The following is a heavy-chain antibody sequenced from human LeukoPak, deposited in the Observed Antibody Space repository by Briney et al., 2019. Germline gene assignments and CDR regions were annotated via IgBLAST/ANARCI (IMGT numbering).Heavy chain of an antibody. D-gene: IGHD5-18*01. Sequence: GGPLRLSCAASGFTFSSYAMSWVRQAPGKGLEWVSAISGSGGSTYYADSVKGRFTISRDNSKNTLYLQMNSLRAEDTAVYYCAKEFRGYSSGGGHYWGQGTLVTVSS. CDR2: ISGSGGST. CDR1: GFTFSSYA. J-gene: IGHJ4*02. CDR3: AKEFRGYSSGGGHY. V-gene: IGHV3-23*01.